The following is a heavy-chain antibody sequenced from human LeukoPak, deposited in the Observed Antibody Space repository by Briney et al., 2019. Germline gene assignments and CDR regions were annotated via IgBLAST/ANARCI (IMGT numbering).Heavy chain of an antibody. CDR1: GFTFGDYA. V-gene: IGHV3-49*03. CDR2: IRSKAYGGTT. D-gene: IGHD3-22*01. Sequence: PGRSLRLSCTASGFTFGDYAMSWFRQAPGKGLEWVGFIRSKAYGGTTEYAASVKGRFTISRDDSKSIAYLQMNGLKTEDTAVYYCTRARDTYDSSGYYSYSGYYFDYWGQGTLVTVSS. J-gene: IGHJ4*02. CDR3: TRARDTYDSSGYYSYSGYYFDY.